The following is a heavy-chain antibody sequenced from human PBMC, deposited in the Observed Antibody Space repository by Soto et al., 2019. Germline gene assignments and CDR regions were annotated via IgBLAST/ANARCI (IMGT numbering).Heavy chain of an antibody. J-gene: IGHJ6*02. CDR2: IYSSGST. D-gene: IGHD3-22*01. V-gene: IGHV4-59*01. CDR3: ARHRVDYDSSGYYYYDYGMDV. Sequence: QVQLQESDPGLVKPSETLSLTCTVSGGSINSYYWSWIRQPPGKGLEWIGHIYSSGSTNYNPSLKTRVTMSLDTSKNQFSLKLNSVSAADTAVYYCARHRVDYDSSGYYYYDYGMDVWGQGTTVTVSS. CDR1: GGSINSYY.